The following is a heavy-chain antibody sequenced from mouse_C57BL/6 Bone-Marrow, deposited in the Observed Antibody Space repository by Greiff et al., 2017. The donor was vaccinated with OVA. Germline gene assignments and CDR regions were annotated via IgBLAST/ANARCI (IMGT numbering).Heavy chain of an antibody. J-gene: IGHJ4*01. Sequence: EVMLVESGGGLVKPGGSLKLSCAASGFTFSDYGMHWVRQAPEKGLEWVAYISSGSSTIYYADTVKGRFTISRDNAKNTLFLQMTSLRSEDTTMYYYARRVGRAMDYWGQGTSVTVSS. CDR2: ISSGSSTI. D-gene: IGHD1-1*01. V-gene: IGHV5-17*01. CDR1: GFTFSDYG. CDR3: ARRVGRAMDY.